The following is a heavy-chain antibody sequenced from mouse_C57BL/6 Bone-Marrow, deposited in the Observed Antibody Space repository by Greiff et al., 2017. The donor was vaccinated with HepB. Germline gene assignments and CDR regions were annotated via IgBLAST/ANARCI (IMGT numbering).Heavy chain of an antibody. CDR1: GFNIKNTY. Sequence: EVQLVESVAELVRPGASVKLSCTASGFNIKNTYMHWVKQRPEQGLEWIGRIDPANGNTKYAPKFQGKATITADTSSNTAYLQLSRLTSEDTAIYYCARSGVYDGYYEGGWGQGTTLTVSS. J-gene: IGHJ2*01. D-gene: IGHD2-3*01. CDR3: ARSGVYDGYYEGG. CDR2: IDPANGNT. V-gene: IGHV14-3*01.